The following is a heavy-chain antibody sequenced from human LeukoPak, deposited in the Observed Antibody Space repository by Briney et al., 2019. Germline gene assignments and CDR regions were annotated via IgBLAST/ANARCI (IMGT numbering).Heavy chain of an antibody. CDR2: VSYSGDT. CDR3: ARGGASSRYFGY. D-gene: IGHD1-26*01. J-gene: IGHJ4*02. CDR1: GGSISGHF. Sequence: SETLSLTCTVSGGSISGHFWSWIRQPPGKGLEWIEFVSYSGDTNYSPSFNGRVTISLDTSKNQFSLNLNSVTAADTAVYFCARGGASSRYFGYWGQGTLVTVSS. V-gene: IGHV4-59*11.